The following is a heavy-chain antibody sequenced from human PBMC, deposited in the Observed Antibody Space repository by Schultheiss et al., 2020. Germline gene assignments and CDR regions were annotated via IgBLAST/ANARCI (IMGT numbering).Heavy chain of an antibody. Sequence: GGSLRLSCAASGFTFSTYEMNWVRQAPGKGLEWVSSISSSSSYVYYADSVKGRFTISRDNAKNTLYLQMNSLRAEDTAVYYCARGKEIQLWDFDYWGQGTLVTVSS. V-gene: IGHV3-21*01. J-gene: IGHJ4*02. CDR3: ARGKEIQLWDFDY. D-gene: IGHD5-18*01. CDR2: ISSSSSYV. CDR1: GFTFSTYE.